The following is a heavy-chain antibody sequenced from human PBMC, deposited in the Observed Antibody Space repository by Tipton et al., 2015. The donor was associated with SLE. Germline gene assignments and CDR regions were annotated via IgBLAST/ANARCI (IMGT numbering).Heavy chain of an antibody. Sequence: TLSLTCTVSGDSINSYYWSWIRQPPGEGLEWIGYIYYREGTNYSPSLKSRVTIPLDASKNQLSLKLSSVTAADTAVYYCARHHGSGWLYGLDVWGQGTTVTVSS. CDR2: IYYREGT. J-gene: IGHJ6*02. V-gene: IGHV4-59*08. CDR1: GDSINSYY. D-gene: IGHD6-19*01. CDR3: ARHHGSGWLYGLDV.